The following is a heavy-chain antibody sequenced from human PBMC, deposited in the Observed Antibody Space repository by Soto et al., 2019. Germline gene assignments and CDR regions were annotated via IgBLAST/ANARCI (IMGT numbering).Heavy chain of an antibody. CDR3: ARAHTLMILDRFDP. D-gene: IGHD3-16*01. CDR1: GFKFRNYA. J-gene: IGHJ5*02. CDR2: IWFDGSKK. V-gene: IGHV3-33*01. Sequence: GGSLRLSCAASGFKFRNYAIHWVRQAPGKGLEWLAVIWFDGSKKYYADSVKGRFTISRDNSKNTVYLDMNSLTADDSGVFYCARAHTLMILDRFDPWGHGTLVTVSS.